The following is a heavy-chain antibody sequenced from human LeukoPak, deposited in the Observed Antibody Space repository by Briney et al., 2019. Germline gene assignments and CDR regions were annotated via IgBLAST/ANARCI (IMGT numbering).Heavy chain of an antibody. V-gene: IGHV4-39*07. CDR1: GGSISSNNYY. Sequence: PSETLSLTCNVSGGSISSNNYYWGWIRQPPGKGLEWIGSIYYSGSTYYNPSLKSRVTISLDTSKNQFSLKLSSVTAADTAMYYCARVSRGNSVGGDYWGQGTLVTVSS. CDR3: ARVSRGNSVGGDY. J-gene: IGHJ4*02. CDR2: IYYSGST. D-gene: IGHD4-23*01.